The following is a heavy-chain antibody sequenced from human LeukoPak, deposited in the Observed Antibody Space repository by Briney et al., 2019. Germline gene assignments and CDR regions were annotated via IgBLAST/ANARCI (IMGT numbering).Heavy chain of an antibody. CDR1: GFTLSSYA. Sequence: TGGSLRLSCVGSGFTLSSYAMSWVRQAPGKGLEWVSVIYSGGSTYYADSVKGRFTISRDNSKNTPYLQMNSLRAEDTAVYYCARWLSSGWYEFDYWGQGTLVTVSS. D-gene: IGHD6-19*01. J-gene: IGHJ4*02. CDR2: IYSGGST. V-gene: IGHV3-53*01. CDR3: ARWLSSGWYEFDY.